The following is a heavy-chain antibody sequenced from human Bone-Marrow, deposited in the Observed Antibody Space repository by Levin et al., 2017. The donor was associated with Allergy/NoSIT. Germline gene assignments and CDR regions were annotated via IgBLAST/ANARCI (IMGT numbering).Heavy chain of an antibody. V-gene: IGHV4-39*07. J-gene: IGHJ4*02. CDR3: ARVRRPHVEGAGTFDY. CDR2: FYYSGNT. Sequence: KASETLSLTCTVSGGSISSRDYNWGWIRQPPGKGLEWIGSFYYSGNTYYNPSLKSRVSISGDTSNNQFSLKLSSVTAADTAVYYCARVRRPHVEGAGTFDYWGQGTLVTGSS. D-gene: IGHD1-26*01. CDR1: GGSISSRDYN.